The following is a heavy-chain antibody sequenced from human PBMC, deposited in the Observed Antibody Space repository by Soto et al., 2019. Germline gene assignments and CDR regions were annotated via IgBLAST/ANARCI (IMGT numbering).Heavy chain of an antibody. Sequence: GGSLRLSCAASGFTFSDYYMSWIRQAPGKGLEWVSYISSSGSTIYYADSVKGRFTISRDNAKNSLYLQMNSLRAEDTAVYYCARDPGVYAGQQLVRRVDPWGQGTLVTVSS. V-gene: IGHV3-11*01. CDR3: ARDPGVYAGQQLVRRVDP. CDR2: ISSSGSTI. J-gene: IGHJ5*02. D-gene: IGHD6-13*01. CDR1: GFTFSDYY.